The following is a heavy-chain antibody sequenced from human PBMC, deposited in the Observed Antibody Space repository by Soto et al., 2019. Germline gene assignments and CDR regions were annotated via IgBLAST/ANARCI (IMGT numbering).Heavy chain of an antibody. CDR2: ISPRSDTK. Sequence: EVHLVESGGGLVKPGGSLRLSCAASGFSFGIFDMIWVRQPPGRGLEWVSSISPRSDTKDYADSVNGRLTISRDNAKNSLFLQMSSLRIEDTAVYYCVRPQSLSLVWGHGVDVWGLGTTVTVSA. CDR1: GFSFGIFD. J-gene: IGHJ6*04. CDR3: VRPQSLSLVWGHGVDV. V-gene: IGHV3-21*06. D-gene: IGHD3-16*01.